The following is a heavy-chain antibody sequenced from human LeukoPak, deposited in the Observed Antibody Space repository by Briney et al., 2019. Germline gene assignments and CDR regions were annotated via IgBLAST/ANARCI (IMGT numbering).Heavy chain of an antibody. CDR1: GGSISSGSYY. J-gene: IGHJ6*03. CDR2: IYTSGST. D-gene: IGHD5-12*01. CDR3: ARVIVATITSYYYYMDV. V-gene: IGHV4-61*02. Sequence: SETLSLTCTVPGGSISSGSYYWSWIRQPAGKGLEWIGRIYTSGSTNYNPSLKSRVTISVDTSKNQFSLKLSSVTAADMAVYYCARVIVATITSYYYYMDVWGKGTTVTVSS.